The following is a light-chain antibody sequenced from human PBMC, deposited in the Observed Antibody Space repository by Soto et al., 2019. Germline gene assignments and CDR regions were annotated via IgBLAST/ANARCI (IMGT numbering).Light chain of an antibody. Sequence: SYELTQPPSVSVPPGQTVSITCSGDKLGYKYASWYQQKPGQSPILVFSQNNKRPSGIPERFSGSTSGNTATLTISGTQTMDDADYYCQAWDSGTVVFGGGTKLTVL. CDR2: QNN. J-gene: IGLJ3*02. CDR1: KLGYKY. V-gene: IGLV3-1*01. CDR3: QAWDSGTVV.